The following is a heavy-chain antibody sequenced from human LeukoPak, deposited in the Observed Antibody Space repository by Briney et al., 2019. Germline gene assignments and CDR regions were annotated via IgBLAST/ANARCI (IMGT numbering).Heavy chain of an antibody. D-gene: IGHD2-2*01. J-gene: IGHJ6*02. CDR1: GFTFSSYG. CDR2: ISYDGSNK. Sequence: GGSLRLSCAASGFTFSSYGMHWVRQAPGKGLEWVAVISYDGSNKYYADSVKGRFTISRDNSKNTLYLQMNSLRAEDTAVYHCAKEPNYCSSTSCYSGYYYGMDVWGQGTTVTVSS. V-gene: IGHV3-30*18. CDR3: AKEPNYCSSTSCYSGYYYGMDV.